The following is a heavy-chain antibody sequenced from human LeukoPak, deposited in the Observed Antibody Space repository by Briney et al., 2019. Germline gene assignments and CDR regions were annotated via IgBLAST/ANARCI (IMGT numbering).Heavy chain of an antibody. CDR1: GFTFSSYA. V-gene: IGHV3-30-3*01. Sequence: GGSLRLSCAASGFTFSSYAMHWVRQAPGKGLEWVAVISYDGSNKYYADSVKGRFTISRDNSKNTLYLQMNSLRAEDTAVYYCASRASEWEPYASDIWGQGTMVTVSS. CDR3: ASRASEWEPYASDI. CDR2: ISYDGSNK. J-gene: IGHJ3*02. D-gene: IGHD1-26*01.